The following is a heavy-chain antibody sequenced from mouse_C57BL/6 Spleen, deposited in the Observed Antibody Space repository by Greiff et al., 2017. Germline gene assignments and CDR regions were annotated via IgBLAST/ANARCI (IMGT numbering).Heavy chain of an antibody. J-gene: IGHJ1*03. CDR3: AREGTRWDEPPDWYFDV. CDR1: GYTFTGYW. D-gene: IGHD4-1*01. V-gene: IGHV1-9*01. Sequence: VQLQQSGAELMKPGASVKLSCKATGYTFTGYWIEWVKQRPGHGLEWIGEILPGSGSTNYNEKFKGKATFTADTSSNTAYMQLSSLTTEDSAIYYCAREGTRWDEPPDWYFDVWGTGTTVTVSS. CDR2: ILPGSGST.